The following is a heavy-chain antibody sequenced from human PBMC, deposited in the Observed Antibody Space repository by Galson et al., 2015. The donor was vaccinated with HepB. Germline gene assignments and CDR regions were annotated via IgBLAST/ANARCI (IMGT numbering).Heavy chain of an antibody. Sequence: SLRLSCAASGFTVSSNHMSWVRQAPGKGLEWVSVIYSGGSTYYADSVKGRFTISRDNSKNTLYLQMNSLRAEDTAVYYCARDGYYYDSSGYQARVDYWDQGTLVTVSS. CDR1: GFTVSSNH. V-gene: IGHV3-53*01. J-gene: IGHJ4*02. D-gene: IGHD3-22*01. CDR2: IYSGGST. CDR3: ARDGYYYDSSGYQARVDY.